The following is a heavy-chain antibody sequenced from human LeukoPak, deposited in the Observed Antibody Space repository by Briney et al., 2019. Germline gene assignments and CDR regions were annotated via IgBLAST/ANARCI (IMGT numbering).Heavy chain of an antibody. J-gene: IGHJ4*02. CDR1: GLTFGSYW. D-gene: IGHD4/OR15-4a*01. CDR3: ARSGLSRFDY. Sequence: PGGSLRLSCAASGLTFGSYWMTWVRQAPGKGLEWVANIKVDGTEKYYVDSVKGRFTISRDNSKNTLFLQMNSLRAEDTAVYYCARSGLSRFDYWGQGTLVTVSS. CDR2: IKVDGTEK. V-gene: IGHV3-7*03.